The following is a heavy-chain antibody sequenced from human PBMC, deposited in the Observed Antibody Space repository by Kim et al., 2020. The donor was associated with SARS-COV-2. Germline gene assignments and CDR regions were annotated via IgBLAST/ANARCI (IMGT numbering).Heavy chain of an antibody. Sequence: QGRVTITADESTSTAYMELSSLRSEDTAVYYCARGRAHRYYQYGPGHFDYWGQGTLVTVSS. V-gene: IGHV1-69*01. CDR3: ARGRAHRYYQYGPGHFDY. D-gene: IGHD3-16*01. J-gene: IGHJ4*02.